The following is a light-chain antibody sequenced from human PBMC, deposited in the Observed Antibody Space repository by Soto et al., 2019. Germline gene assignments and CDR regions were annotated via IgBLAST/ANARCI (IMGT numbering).Light chain of an antibody. V-gene: IGLV2-14*01. J-gene: IGLJ1*01. CDR1: STDVGGYKY. Sequence: LTPPATVTGSPGQSVTISCTGTSTDVGGYKYVSWYQQNPGKAPKLMIYDVTSRPSGVSDRFSGSKSGNTASLIISGLQPEDEADYYCISYTSSDTYVFGTGTKVTVL. CDR2: DVT. CDR3: ISYTSSDTYV.